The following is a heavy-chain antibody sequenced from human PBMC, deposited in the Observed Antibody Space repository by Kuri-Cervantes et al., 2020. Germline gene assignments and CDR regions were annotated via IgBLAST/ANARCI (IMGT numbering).Heavy chain of an antibody. J-gene: IGHJ6*03. D-gene: IGHD3-3*01. CDR2: ISSSGSTI. Sequence: GGSLRLSCAASGFTFSDYYMSWIRQAPGKGLEWVSYISSSGSTIYYADSVKGRFTISRDNAKNSLYLQMNSLRAEDTAVYYCARAPYDFWSGFLVLGYMDVWGKGTTVTVSS. CDR3: ARAPYDFWSGFLVLGYMDV. CDR1: GFTFSDYY. V-gene: IGHV3-11*01.